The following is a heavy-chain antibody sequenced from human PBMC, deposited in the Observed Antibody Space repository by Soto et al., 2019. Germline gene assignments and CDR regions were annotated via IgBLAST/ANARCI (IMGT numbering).Heavy chain of an antibody. J-gene: IGHJ4*02. V-gene: IGHV3-30-3*01. Sequence: QVQLVESGGGVVQPGRSLRLSCAASGFTFSTYAMHWVRQAPGKGLEWVAVISYDGSNKYYADSVKGRFTISRDNSKNTLYLQMNSRRAEDKAVYYCARDKSPYSSGWHHRHFAYWGQGTLVTVSS. CDR1: GFTFSTYA. CDR2: ISYDGSNK. D-gene: IGHD6-19*01. CDR3: ARDKSPYSSGWHHRHFAY.